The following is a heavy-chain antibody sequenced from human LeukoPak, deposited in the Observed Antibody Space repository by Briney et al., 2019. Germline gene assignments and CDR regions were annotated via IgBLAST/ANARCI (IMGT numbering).Heavy chain of an antibody. V-gene: IGHV4-59*01. D-gene: IGHD2-15*01. CDR1: GDSITGFY. J-gene: IGHJ4*02. Sequence: SQTLSLTCTVSGDSITGFYWNWIRLPPGKWLEWAGYIHYSGRNNYNPSLKCRGTISVDTCKNQFSLKLGSVTAADTGVYYCGRGGGYCSGGSCYPWYFDYWGQGTLVTVYS. CDR2: IHYSGRN. CDR3: GRGGGYCSGGSCYPWYFDY.